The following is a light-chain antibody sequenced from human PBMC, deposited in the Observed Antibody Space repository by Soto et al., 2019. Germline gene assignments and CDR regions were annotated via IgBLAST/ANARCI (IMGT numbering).Light chain of an antibody. CDR2: SNN. CDR1: SSNIGSNT. J-gene: IGLJ1*01. Sequence: QSVLTQPPSASGTPGQRVTISCSGSSSNIGSNTVNWYQQLPGTAPKLLIYSNNERPSGVPDRFSGSKSGTSASLAISGLQSEDGADFYCAAWDDSLNASVIGTGTKVTVL. CDR3: AAWDDSLNASV. V-gene: IGLV1-44*01.